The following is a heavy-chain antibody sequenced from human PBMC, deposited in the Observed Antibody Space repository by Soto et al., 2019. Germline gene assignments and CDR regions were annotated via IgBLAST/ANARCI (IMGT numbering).Heavy chain of an antibody. V-gene: IGHV3-23*01. CDR1: GFNFRNFP. CDR2: ITSSGEQT. D-gene: IGHD3-9*01. Sequence: GGSLRLSCAASGFNFRNFPMTWVRQVPGQGLEYVSSITSSGEQTFYADSVKGRFSISRDNSKNTLYLQMNSLRAEDTAVYYCAKDRSFFAPVFLVFLDYWGQGTLVTVSS. J-gene: IGHJ4*02. CDR3: AKDRSFFAPVFLVFLDY.